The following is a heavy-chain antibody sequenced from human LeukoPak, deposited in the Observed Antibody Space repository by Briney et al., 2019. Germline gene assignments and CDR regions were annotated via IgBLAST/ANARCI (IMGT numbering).Heavy chain of an antibody. CDR2: IYHSGST. D-gene: IGHD1-26*01. Sequence: PSGTLSLTCAVSGGSISSSNWWSWVRQPPGKGLEWIEEIYHSGSTNYNPSLKSRVTISVDKSKNQFSLKLSSVTAADTAVYYCARLSVIVGAALEYYYYNMDVWGQGTTVTVSS. J-gene: IGHJ6*03. CDR1: GGSISSSNW. V-gene: IGHV4-4*02. CDR3: ARLSVIVGAALEYYYYNMDV.